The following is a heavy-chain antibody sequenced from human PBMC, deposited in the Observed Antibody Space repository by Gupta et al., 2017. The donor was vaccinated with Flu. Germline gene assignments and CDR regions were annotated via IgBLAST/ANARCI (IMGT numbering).Heavy chain of an antibody. D-gene: IGHD4-17*01. CDR3: ARISRPYGDYDY. CDR2: IDWDDEK. V-gene: IGHV2-70*04. Sequence: WIRQPPSRALEWLARIDWDDEKFYSPSLKTRLTISKDTSKNQVVLTVTNVTPLDTATYYCARISRPYGDYDYWGPGTLVTVSS. J-gene: IGHJ4*02.